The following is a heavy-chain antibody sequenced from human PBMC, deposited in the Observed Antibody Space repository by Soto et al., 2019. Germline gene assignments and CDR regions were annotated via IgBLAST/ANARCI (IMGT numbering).Heavy chain of an antibody. V-gene: IGHV4-4*02. Sequence: QVQLQESGPGLVKPSGTLSLTCAVSSGSISSSNWWSWVRQPPGKGLEWIGEIYHSGSTNYNPSLKSRVTISVDQAKNQFSLKLGSVTDADTAVYYCARVRLLDAFDIWGQGTMVTVSS. CDR3: ARVRLLDAFDI. CDR2: IYHSGST. J-gene: IGHJ3*02. D-gene: IGHD2-15*01. CDR1: SGSISSSNW.